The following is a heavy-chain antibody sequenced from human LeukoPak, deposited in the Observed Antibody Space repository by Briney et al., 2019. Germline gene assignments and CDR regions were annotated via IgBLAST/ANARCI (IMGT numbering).Heavy chain of an antibody. D-gene: IGHD3-10*01. CDR1: GFTFSSYW. Sequence: PGGSLRLSCAASGFTFSSYWMSWVRQAPGKGLDWVSVIYRGGTTYYADSVKGRFTMSRDSSKNTLYLQMNSLRVDDTAQYYCARRGDIGQDAFDIWGQGTMVTVYS. V-gene: IGHV3-66*01. J-gene: IGHJ3*02. CDR3: ARRGDIGQDAFDI. CDR2: IYRGGTT.